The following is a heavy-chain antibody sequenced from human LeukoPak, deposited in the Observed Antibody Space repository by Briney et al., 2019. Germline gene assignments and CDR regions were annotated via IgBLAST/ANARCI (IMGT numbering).Heavy chain of an antibody. D-gene: IGHD5-18*01. V-gene: IGHV4-59*01. CDR1: GGSISSYY. J-gene: IGHJ6*03. Sequence: SETLSLTCTVSGGSISSYYWSWIRQPPGKGLEWIGYIYYSGSTHYNPSLKSRVTISVDTSKNQFSLKLSSVTAADTAVYYCARPEESGYSYRYFGYYYYMDVWGKGTTVTVSS. CDR2: IYYSGST. CDR3: ARPEESGYSYRYFGYYYYMDV.